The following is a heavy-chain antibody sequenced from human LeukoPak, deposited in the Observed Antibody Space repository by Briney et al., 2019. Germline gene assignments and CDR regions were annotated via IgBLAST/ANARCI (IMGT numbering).Heavy chain of an antibody. Sequence: PGGSLRLSCAASGFTVSSNYMSWIRQAPGKGLEWVSYISSSGSTIYYADSVKGRFTISRDNAKNSLYLQMSSLRAEDTAVYYCARSMVRGVIIISFDYWGQGTLVTASS. CDR1: GFTVSSNY. CDR2: ISSSGSTI. CDR3: ARSMVRGVIIISFDY. D-gene: IGHD3-10*01. J-gene: IGHJ4*02. V-gene: IGHV3-11*01.